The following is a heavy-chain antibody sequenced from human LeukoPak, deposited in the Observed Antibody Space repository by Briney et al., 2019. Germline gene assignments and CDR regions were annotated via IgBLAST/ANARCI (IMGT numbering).Heavy chain of an antibody. Sequence: GGSLRLSCAASGFTFTTYGFHWVRQAPGKGLEWVAVIWSHGNEESYVDSVKGRFTVSRDNGKNSLYLQMNSLRDEDTAVYYCARDTSGWYNDAFDLWGQGTRVIVSS. D-gene: IGHD6-19*01. CDR1: GFTFTTYG. CDR3: ARDTSGWYNDAFDL. CDR2: IWSHGNEE. V-gene: IGHV3-33*01. J-gene: IGHJ3*01.